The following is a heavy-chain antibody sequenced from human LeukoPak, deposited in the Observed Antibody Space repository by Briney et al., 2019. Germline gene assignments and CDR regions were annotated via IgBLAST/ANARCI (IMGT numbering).Heavy chain of an antibody. J-gene: IGHJ6*02. D-gene: IGHD5-24*01. Sequence: TSETLSLTCAVYGGSFSGYYWSWIRQPPGKGLEWIGEINHSGSTNYNPSLKSRVTISVDTSKNQFSLKLSSVTAADTAVYYCARHRGEVYYYYGMDVWGQGTTVTVSS. CDR1: GGSFSGYY. CDR2: INHSGST. V-gene: IGHV4-34*01. CDR3: ARHRGEVYYYYGMDV.